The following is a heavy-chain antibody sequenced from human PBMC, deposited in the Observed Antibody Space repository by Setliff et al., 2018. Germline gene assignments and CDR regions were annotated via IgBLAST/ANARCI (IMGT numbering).Heavy chain of an antibody. CDR1: GYSFSNYG. CDR2: ISSYNGNT. V-gene: IGHV1-18*01. Sequence: GASVKVSCKASGYSFSNYGITWVRQVPGQGLEWMGWISSYNGNTDYAQDFQGRVTLTTDTSTSTAYVELRSLRSDDTAVYYCARGGSSLLDYWGQGTLVTAPQ. J-gene: IGHJ4*02. D-gene: IGHD3-16*01. CDR3: ARGGSSLLDY.